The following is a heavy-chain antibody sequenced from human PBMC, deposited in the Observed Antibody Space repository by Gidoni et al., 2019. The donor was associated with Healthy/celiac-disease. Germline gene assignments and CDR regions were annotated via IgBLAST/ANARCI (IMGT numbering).Heavy chain of an antibody. D-gene: IGHD2-2*01. Sequence: QVQLVESGGGVVQPGRSLRLSCAASGFTFSSYAMHWGRQAPGKGLEWVAVISYDGSNKYYADSVKGRFTISRDNSKNTLYLQMNSLRAEDTAVYYCARSVLWGQGTLVTVSS. V-gene: IGHV3-30-3*01. J-gene: IGHJ4*02. CDR2: ISYDGSNK. CDR3: ARSVL. CDR1: GFTFSSYA.